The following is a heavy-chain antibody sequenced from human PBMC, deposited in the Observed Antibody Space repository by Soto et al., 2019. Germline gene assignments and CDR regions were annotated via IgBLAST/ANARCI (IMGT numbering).Heavy chain of an antibody. Sequence: SQNLSITCGVGGDSFTGYYWSWLLQPPGKGLEWIGEINFQGTTNYHPTLRPRVSMSVDTSKSQISLNMASVTAADTALYFCARKLEGSVRLVEWFSYMRFDPWGPGTMVTV. D-gene: IGHD3-3*01. CDR1: GDSFTGYY. CDR2: INFQGTT. J-gene: IGHJ5*02. V-gene: IGHV4-34*01. CDR3: ARKLEGSVRLVEWFSYMRFDP.